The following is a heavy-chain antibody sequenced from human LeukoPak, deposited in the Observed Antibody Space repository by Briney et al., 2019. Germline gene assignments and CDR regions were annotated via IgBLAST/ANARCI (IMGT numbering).Heavy chain of an antibody. V-gene: IGHV4-31*03. CDR1: GGSISSGGYY. CDR2: IYYSGST. CDR3: ARATRRDGYNWSSPGVDY. Sequence: SSETLSLTCTVSGGSISSGGYYWSWIRQHPGKGLEWIGYIYYSGSTYYNPSLKSRVTISVDTSKNQFSLKLSSVTAADTAVYYCARATRRDGYNWSSPGVDYWGQGTLVTVSS. J-gene: IGHJ4*02. D-gene: IGHD5-12*01.